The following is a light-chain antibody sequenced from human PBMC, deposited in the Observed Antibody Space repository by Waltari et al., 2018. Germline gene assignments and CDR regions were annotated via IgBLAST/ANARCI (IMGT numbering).Light chain of an antibody. V-gene: IGKV1-5*03. Sequence: KLTKFPPTLFASVGDRLTFPCGASKGIRSWLAWYQQKPGKAPKLLIYKASSLESGVPSRFSGSGSGTEFTLTISSLQPDDFATYYCQQYNSYSRTFGQGTKLEI. CDR3: QQYNSYSRT. J-gene: IGKJ2*01. CDR1: KGIRSW. CDR2: KAS.